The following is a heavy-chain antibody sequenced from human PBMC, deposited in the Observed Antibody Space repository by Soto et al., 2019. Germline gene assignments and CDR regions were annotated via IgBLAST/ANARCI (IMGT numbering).Heavy chain of an antibody. V-gene: IGHV4-59*01. J-gene: IGHJ5*02. CDR1: GGSISSYY. D-gene: IGHD1-26*01. CDR2: IYYSGTT. CDR3: ARYSGRYSYNWFDP. Sequence: SETLSLTCTVSGGSISSYYWSWIRQPPGKGLEWIGYIYYSGTTNYNPSLKSRVTISVDTSKNQFSLKLSSATAADTAVYYCARYSGRYSYNWFDPWGRGTLVTVS.